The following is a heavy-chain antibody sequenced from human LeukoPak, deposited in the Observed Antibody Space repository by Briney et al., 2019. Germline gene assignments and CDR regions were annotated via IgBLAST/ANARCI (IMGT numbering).Heavy chain of an antibody. V-gene: IGHV4-30-4*01. J-gene: IGHJ4*02. D-gene: IGHD2-21*01. CDR1: GGSLSSDDYF. CDR3: ARVVGYFDY. Sequence: SEALSLTCTVSGGSLSSDDYFWSWLRQPPGKGLEWIGYIYYTGSTYYNPSLKSRVTISVDTSKNQFSLKLSSVTAADTAVYYCARVVGYFDYWGQGTLVTVSS. CDR2: IYYTGST.